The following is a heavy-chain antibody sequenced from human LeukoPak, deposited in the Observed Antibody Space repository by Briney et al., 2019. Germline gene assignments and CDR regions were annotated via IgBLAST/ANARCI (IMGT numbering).Heavy chain of an antibody. CDR3: ARDTYSSSWYEGQFDY. CDR2: ISSSSSNI. V-gene: IGHV3-48*01. CDR1: GFTFSSYS. D-gene: IGHD6-13*01. J-gene: IGHJ4*02. Sequence: PGGSLRLSCAASGFTFSSYSMNWVRQAPGKGLEWVSYISSSSSNIYYADSVKGRFTISRDNAKNSLYLQMNSLRAEDTAVYYCARDTYSSSWYEGQFDYWGQGTLVTVSS.